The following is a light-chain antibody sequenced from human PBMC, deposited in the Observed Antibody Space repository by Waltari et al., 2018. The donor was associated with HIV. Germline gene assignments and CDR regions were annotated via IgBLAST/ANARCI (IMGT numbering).Light chain of an antibody. CDR1: QLGDKF. V-gene: IGLV3-1*01. CDR3: QVWDSDTLV. Sequence: YELTQAPSVYVSPGQKATITCSGDQLGDKFVSWYQHKPGQSPVLIIYQDVKRPSGIPERFSGSNSGKTGTLTISDTQAPDEADYYCQVWDSDTLVFGGGTKLTVL. J-gene: IGLJ2*01. CDR2: QDV.